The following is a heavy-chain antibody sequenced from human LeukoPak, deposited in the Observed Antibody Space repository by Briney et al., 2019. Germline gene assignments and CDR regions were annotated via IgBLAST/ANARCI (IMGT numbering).Heavy chain of an antibody. D-gene: IGHD6-19*01. CDR1: GFTFSSHW. V-gene: IGHV3-30*03. Sequence: GGSLRLSCAASGFTFSSHWMSWVRQAPGKGLEWVAVISYDGSNKYYADSVKGRFTISRDNSKNTLYLQMNSLRAEDTAVYYCARGYSSGWTRTNYFDYWGQGTLVTVSS. CDR2: ISYDGSNK. CDR3: ARGYSSGWTRTNYFDY. J-gene: IGHJ4*02.